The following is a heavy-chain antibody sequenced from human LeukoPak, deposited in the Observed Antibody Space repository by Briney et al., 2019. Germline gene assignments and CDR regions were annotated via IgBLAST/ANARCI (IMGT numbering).Heavy chain of an antibody. J-gene: IGHJ4*02. CDR2: MNPNSGNT. Sequence: ASVKVSCKASGYTFTSYDINWVRQATGQGLEWMGWMNPNSGNTGYAQKFQGRVTITRNTSISTAYMELSSLRSEDTAVYYCARGTRTSVWVVPAATANGDYWGQGTLVTVSS. CDR1: GYTFTSYD. V-gene: IGHV1-8*03. D-gene: IGHD2-2*01. CDR3: ARGTRTSVWVVPAATANGDY.